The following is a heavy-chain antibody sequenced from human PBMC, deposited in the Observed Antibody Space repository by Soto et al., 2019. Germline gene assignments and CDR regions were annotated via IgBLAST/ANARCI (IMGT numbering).Heavy chain of an antibody. D-gene: IGHD6-19*01. J-gene: IGHJ4*02. V-gene: IGHV6-1*01. CDR1: GDSVSSNTAA. CDR3: SRGVAGTGFDL. Sequence: SQTLSLTCAISGDSVSSNTAAWNWIRSSPSRGLEWLGRTYYRSNWRHDYAVSVKSRITVNPDTSKNHFSLQLNSVTPDDTAVYYCSRGVAGTGFDLWGQGTLVTVSS. CDR2: TYYRSNWRH.